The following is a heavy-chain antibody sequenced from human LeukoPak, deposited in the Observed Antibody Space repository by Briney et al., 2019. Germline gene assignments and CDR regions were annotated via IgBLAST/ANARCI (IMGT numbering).Heavy chain of an antibody. CDR1: GFTFSTYT. CDR2: ISYDGTNE. V-gene: IGHV3-30*09. CDR3: ARDQMGD. Sequence: GGSLRLSCAASGFTFSTYTMHWIRQVPGKGLEWVGAISYDGTNEYYADSVKDRFAISRDNSKNTLFLQMNTLRPEDTAVYYCARDQMGDWSQGTLVTVSS. J-gene: IGHJ4*02. D-gene: IGHD3-16*01.